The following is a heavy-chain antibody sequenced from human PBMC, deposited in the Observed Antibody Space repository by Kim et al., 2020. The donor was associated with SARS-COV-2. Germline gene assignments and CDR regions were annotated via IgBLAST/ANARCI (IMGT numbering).Heavy chain of an antibody. CDR3: ARVRRITMVRGWRAVFDP. D-gene: IGHD3-10*01. J-gene: IGHJ5*02. Sequence: SETLSLTCTVSGGSISSYYWSWIRQPPGKGLEWIGYIYYSGSTNYNPSLKSRVTISVDTSKNQFSLKLSSVTAADTAVYYCARVRRITMVRGWRAVFDPWGQGTLVTVSS. CDR2: IYYSGST. V-gene: IGHV4-59*01. CDR1: GGSISSYY.